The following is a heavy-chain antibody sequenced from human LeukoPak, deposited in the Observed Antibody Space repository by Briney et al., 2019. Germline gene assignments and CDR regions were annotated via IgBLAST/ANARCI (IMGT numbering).Heavy chain of an antibody. CDR2: ISYDGSNK. CDR1: GFTFSSYG. D-gene: IGHD3-10*01. CDR3: AKTVVRGVSRCGMDV. Sequence: GGSLRLSCAASGFTFSSYGMHWVRQAPGKGLEWVAVISYDGSNKYYADSVKGRFTISRDNSKNTLYLQMNSLRAEDTAVYYCAKTVVRGVSRCGMDVWGQGTTVTVSS. V-gene: IGHV3-30*18. J-gene: IGHJ6*02.